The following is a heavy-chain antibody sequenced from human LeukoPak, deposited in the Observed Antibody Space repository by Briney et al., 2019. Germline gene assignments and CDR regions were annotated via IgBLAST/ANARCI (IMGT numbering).Heavy chain of an antibody. CDR3: AKDPGAVVVQAYYLVH. J-gene: IGHJ1*01. CDR1: GFRFRNFG. CDR2: ISRDGTNT. D-gene: IGHD1-26*01. V-gene: IGHV3-30*18. Sequence: GGSLRLSCVDSGFRFRNFGMHWVRQAPGKGLEWVAVISRDGTNTYHADSVRGRFTISRDNSKDTLYLQMHSLRPEDTAVYYCAKDPGAVVVQAYYLVHWGQGTLVTVSS.